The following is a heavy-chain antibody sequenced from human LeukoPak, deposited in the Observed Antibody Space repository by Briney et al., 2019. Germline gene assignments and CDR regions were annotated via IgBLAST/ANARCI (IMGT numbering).Heavy chain of an antibody. D-gene: IGHD3-10*01. Sequence: EGSLRLSCAASVFTFSSYAMLWVRQAPGKRLEWVSAIRGSGGSTYYADSVKGRFTISRDNSKNTLYLQMNSLRAEDTAVYYCAKDSTYYYGSGSFPHDYWGQGTLVTVSS. CDR3: AKDSTYYYGSGSFPHDY. CDR2: IRGSGGST. V-gene: IGHV3-23*01. CDR1: VFTFSSYA. J-gene: IGHJ4*02.